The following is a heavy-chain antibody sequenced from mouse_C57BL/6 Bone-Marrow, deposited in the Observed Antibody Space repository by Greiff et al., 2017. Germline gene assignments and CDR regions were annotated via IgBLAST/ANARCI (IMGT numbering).Heavy chain of an antibody. CDR1: GYTFTDYN. CDR3: ARYYGSSYFDY. J-gene: IGHJ2*01. Sequence: DVKLQESGPELVKPGASVKMSCKASGYTFTDYNMHWVKQSHGKSLEWIGYINPNNGGTSYNQKFKGKATLTVNKSSSTAYMELRSLTSEDSAVYYFARYYGSSYFDYWGQGTTLTVSS. D-gene: IGHD1-1*01. V-gene: IGHV1-22*01. CDR2: INPNNGGT.